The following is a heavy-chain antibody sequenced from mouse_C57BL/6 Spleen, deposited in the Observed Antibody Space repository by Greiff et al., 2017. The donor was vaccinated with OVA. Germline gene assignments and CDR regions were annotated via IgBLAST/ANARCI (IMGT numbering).Heavy chain of an antibody. Sequence: QVQLKESGAELAKPGASVKLSCKASGYTFTSYWMHWVNQRPGQGLEWIGYINPSSGYTKYNQKFKDKATLSADKSSSTAYMQLSSLTYEDSAVYYGASFYGSNTSAMDYWGQGTSVTVSS. CDR1: GYTFTSYW. V-gene: IGHV1-7*01. J-gene: IGHJ4*01. CDR2: INPSSGYT. D-gene: IGHD1-1*01. CDR3: ASFYGSNTSAMDY.